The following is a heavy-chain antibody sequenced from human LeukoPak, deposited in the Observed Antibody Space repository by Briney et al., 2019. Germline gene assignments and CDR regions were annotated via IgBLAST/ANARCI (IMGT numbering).Heavy chain of an antibody. D-gene: IGHD6-25*01. CDR2: IYYSGST. CDR1: GGSISSYY. CDR3: AREVNSSGDFDY. J-gene: IGHJ4*02. Sequence: SETLSLTCTVSGGSISSYYWSWIRQPPGKGLGGIGYIYYSGSTNYNPSLKSRVTISVDTSKNQFSLKLSSVTAADTAVYYCAREVNSSGDFDYWGQGTLVTVSS. V-gene: IGHV4-59*01.